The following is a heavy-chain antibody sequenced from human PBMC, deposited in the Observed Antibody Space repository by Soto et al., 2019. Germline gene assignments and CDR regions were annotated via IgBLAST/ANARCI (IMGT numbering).Heavy chain of an antibody. V-gene: IGHV3-48*02. CDR2: ISSSSSTM. J-gene: IGHJ4*02. CDR1: GYTFSSYS. D-gene: IGHD3-22*01. Sequence: EVQLVESGGGLVQPGGSLRLSCAASGYTFSSYSMNWVRQAPRKGLEWVSYISSSSSTMYYADSVKGRFTISRDNAKNSLYLQMNSLRDEDTAVYYCANYYDSSGYYAVQWGQGTLVTVSS. CDR3: ANYYDSSGYYAVQ.